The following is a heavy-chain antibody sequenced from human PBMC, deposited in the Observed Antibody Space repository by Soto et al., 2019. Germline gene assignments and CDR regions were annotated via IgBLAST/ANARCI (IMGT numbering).Heavy chain of an antibody. CDR3: ARSGYSYGPNPLLY. CDR1: GGSISSGGYY. Sequence: QVQLQESGPGLVKPSQTLSLTCTVSGGSISSGGYYWSWIRQHPGKGLEWIGYIYYSGSTYYNPSLKSRVTISVDTSKNQFSLRLSSVTASDTAVYYCARSGYSYGPNPLLYWGQGTLVTVSS. V-gene: IGHV4-31*03. CDR2: IYYSGST. D-gene: IGHD5-18*01. J-gene: IGHJ4*02.